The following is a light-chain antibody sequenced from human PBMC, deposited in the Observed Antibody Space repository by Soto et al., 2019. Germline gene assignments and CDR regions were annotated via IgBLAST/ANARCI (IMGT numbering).Light chain of an antibody. CDR3: AAWDDILNGWV. J-gene: IGLJ3*02. CDR2: EVN. Sequence: QSALTQPPSASGSPGQSVTISCTGTSSDVGAYNYVSWYQQHPGKAPKLIIYEVNKRPSGVPDRFSGSKSGNTASLAISGLQSEDEADYYCAAWDDILNGWVFGGGTQLTVL. CDR1: SSDVGAYNY. V-gene: IGLV2-8*01.